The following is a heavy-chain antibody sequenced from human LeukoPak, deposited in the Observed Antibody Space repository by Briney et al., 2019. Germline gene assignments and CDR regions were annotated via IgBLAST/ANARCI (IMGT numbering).Heavy chain of an antibody. D-gene: IGHD3-10*01. V-gene: IGHV3-23*01. CDR1: GFTLNNYA. CDR3: AKSKPGGYYYYMDV. J-gene: IGHJ6*03. CDR2: ISGSGDSE. Sequence: GGSLRLSCAASGFTLNNYAMRWVRQAPGKELEWVSAISGSGDSEYYADSVKGRFTISRDNSKTTLYLQMNSLRAEDTAIYYCAKSKPGGYYYYMDVWGKGTSVTVSS.